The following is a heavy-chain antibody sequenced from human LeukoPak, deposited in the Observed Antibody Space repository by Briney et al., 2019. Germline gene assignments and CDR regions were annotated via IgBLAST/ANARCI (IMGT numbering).Heavy chain of an antibody. Sequence: GGSLRLSCAASGFTFSSIAMTWVRQAPGKGLEWVSSIRSNGDTTYNADSVKGRFTISRDNAKNTLYLQMNSLRAEDTAVYYCARYYSSFDYWGQGTLVTVSS. CDR2: IRSNGDTT. CDR1: GFTFSSIA. CDR3: ARYYSSFDY. J-gene: IGHJ4*02. V-gene: IGHV3-23*01. D-gene: IGHD2-15*01.